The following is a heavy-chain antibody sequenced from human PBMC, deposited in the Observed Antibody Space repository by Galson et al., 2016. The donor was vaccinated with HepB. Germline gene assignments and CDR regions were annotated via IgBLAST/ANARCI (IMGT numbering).Heavy chain of an antibody. V-gene: IGHV3-48*02. CDR2: ISSSTII. CDR3: ARDLHSGSYTFDY. Sequence: SLRLSCAASGFTFSSFSMNWVRQAPGRGLEWVSYISSSTIIYYADSVKGRFTISRDNAKNSLYLQMNSLRDEDTAVYYCARDLHSGSYTFDYWGRGTLVTVFS. J-gene: IGHJ4*02. D-gene: IGHD1-26*01. CDR1: GFTFSSFS.